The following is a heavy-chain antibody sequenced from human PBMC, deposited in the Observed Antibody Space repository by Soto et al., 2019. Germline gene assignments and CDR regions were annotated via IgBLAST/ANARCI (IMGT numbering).Heavy chain of an antibody. D-gene: IGHD2-2*01. J-gene: IGHJ6*02. Sequence: ASVKVSCKASGYTFTSYGISWVRQAPRQGLEWMGWISAYNGNTNYAQKLQGRVTMTTHTSTSTAYMELRSLRSDDTAVYYCARDRPARPAAMTDYYYGMDVWGQGTTVTVSS. CDR1: GYTFTSYG. V-gene: IGHV1-18*01. CDR3: ARDRPARPAAMTDYYYGMDV. CDR2: ISAYNGNT.